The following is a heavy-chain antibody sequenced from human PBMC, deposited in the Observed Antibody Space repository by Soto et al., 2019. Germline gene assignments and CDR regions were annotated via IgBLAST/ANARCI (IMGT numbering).Heavy chain of an antibody. CDR2: IIPVFQTP. Sequence: QERLVQSGAEAKRPGSSVKVSCKASGYTFRDYSINWVRQAPGQAPEWMGGIIPVFQTPNYAQNFQGRLTIAADESTATAYMELSSLREDDTAVYYCARDLAPSFYYSAVGPLYPFDLWGQGTMVTVSS. D-gene: IGHD3-10*01. CDR1: GYTFRDYS. J-gene: IGHJ3*01. CDR3: ARDLAPSFYYSAVGPLYPFDL. V-gene: IGHV1-69*01.